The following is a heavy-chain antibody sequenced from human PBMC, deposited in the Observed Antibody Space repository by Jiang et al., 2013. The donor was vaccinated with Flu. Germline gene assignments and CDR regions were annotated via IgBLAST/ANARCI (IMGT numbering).Heavy chain of an antibody. Sequence: WVRQVPGRGLEWMGVIYPPDSDTRYSPSFQGHVSLSADTSNTTAYLQWSSLKASDTAMYYCARRALDTRGYYSGTAFDVWGQGTMVTVSS. CDR2: IYPPDSDT. J-gene: IGHJ3*01. V-gene: IGHV5-51*01. D-gene: IGHD3-22*01. CDR3: ARRALDTRGYYSGTAFDV.